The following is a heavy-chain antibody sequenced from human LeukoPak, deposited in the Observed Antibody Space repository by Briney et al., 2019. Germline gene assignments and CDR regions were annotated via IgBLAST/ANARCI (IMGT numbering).Heavy chain of an antibody. D-gene: IGHD6-13*01. V-gene: IGHV1-2*02. CDR2: INPNSGGT. CDR3: ASERQQLGFDY. J-gene: IGHJ4*02. CDR1: GYTFTGYY. Sequence: ASVKVSCKASGYTFTGYYMHWVRQAPGQGLEWMGWINPNSGGTNYAQKFQGRVTMTRDTSTSTVYMELSSLRSEDTAVYYCASERQQLGFDYWGQGTLVTVSS.